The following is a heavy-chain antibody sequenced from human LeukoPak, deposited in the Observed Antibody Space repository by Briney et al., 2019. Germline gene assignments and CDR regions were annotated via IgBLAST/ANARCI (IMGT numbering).Heavy chain of an antibody. CDR2: IRSRSNNYAT. CDR1: GFTFSGAA. V-gene: IGHV3-73*01. Sequence: GGSLRLSCAASGFTFSGAAMHWVRQASGKGLEWVGHIRSRSNNYATAYAASVKGRFTISRDDSKNTAYLQMNSLKTEDTAVYYCTRPGGAVSGTQFDYWGQGTLVTVSS. D-gene: IGHD6-19*01. J-gene: IGHJ4*02. CDR3: TRPGGAVSGTQFDY.